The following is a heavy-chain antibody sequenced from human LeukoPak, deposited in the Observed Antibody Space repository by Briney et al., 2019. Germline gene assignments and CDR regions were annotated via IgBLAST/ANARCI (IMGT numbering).Heavy chain of an antibody. Sequence: ASVKVSCKASGYTFTTSYIHWVRQAPGQGLEWMGIINPSGGSTSYAQKFQGRVTMTRDTSANTVYMELSSLRSEDTAVYYCARDPGCSSTSCYFWFDPWGQGTLVTVSS. V-gene: IGHV1-46*01. CDR2: INPSGGST. J-gene: IGHJ5*02. CDR1: GYTFTTSY. CDR3: ARDPGCSSTSCYFWFDP. D-gene: IGHD2-2*01.